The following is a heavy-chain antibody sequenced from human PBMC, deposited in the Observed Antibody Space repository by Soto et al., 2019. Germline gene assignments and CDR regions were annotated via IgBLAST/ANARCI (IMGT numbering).Heavy chain of an antibody. V-gene: IGHV1-69*04. D-gene: IGHD3-10*01. J-gene: IGHJ4*02. CDR3: AASYGSGYRAFDY. Sequence: PVKVSCKASRYTFTSYAMHWVRQSPGLGLEWMGRVNPIVSMSNYAQKFQGRVTITADKSTNTAYMQLSSLRSEDTAIYYCAASYGSGYRAFDYWGQGALVTVSS. CDR2: VNPIVSMS. CDR1: RYTFTSYA.